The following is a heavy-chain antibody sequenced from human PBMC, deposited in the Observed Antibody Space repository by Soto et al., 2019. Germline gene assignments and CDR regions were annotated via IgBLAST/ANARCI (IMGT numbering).Heavy chain of an antibody. Sequence: PGGSLRLSCSASGFTFSMHSMHWVRQTPGKALEYVSAISRDGRSTFYADSVKGRFTISRDNSKNTLYLRMNSLRSDDTAVYYCVKEANPFINTLVVLIFDYWVQGSQVTVSS. V-gene: IGHV3-64D*08. CDR1: GFTFSMHS. CDR2: ISRDGRST. D-gene: IGHD3-22*01. CDR3: VKEANPFINTLVVLIFDY. J-gene: IGHJ4*02.